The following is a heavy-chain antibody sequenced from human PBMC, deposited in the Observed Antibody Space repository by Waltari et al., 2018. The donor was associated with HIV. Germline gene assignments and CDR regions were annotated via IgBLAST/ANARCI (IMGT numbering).Heavy chain of an antibody. CDR1: GGSFSGYY. CDR2: SNQRGRT. V-gene: IGHV4-34*01. J-gene: IGHJ3*02. CDR3: ARGRRNTRCSRTRVGSDI. D-gene: IGHD3-10*01. Sequence: QVQLQQWGAGLLKPSETLSLTCAVYGGSFSGYYWRWIRQPPGKGLGGMGESNQRGRTNYNTTVKRRVTIAVETSKNEGSLKRRSGIAADTDLYDCARGRRNTRCSRTRVGSDIWGQGIMVTVSS.